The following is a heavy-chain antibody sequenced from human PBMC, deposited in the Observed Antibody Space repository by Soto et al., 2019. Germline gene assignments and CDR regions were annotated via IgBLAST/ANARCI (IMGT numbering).Heavy chain of an antibody. Sequence: GSLLVSCAASSVKFRDYAMSLVRQATGQELEWVSTISDSGDKAYFADSVKGRFTISRDNSKNRLDLQMNNLRAEDTAVYYCAKEDSPPINYSDSSDYYGGPIDFWGQAALVTVPS. V-gene: IGHV3-23*01. CDR3: AKEDSPPINYSDSSDYYGGPIDF. CDR1: SVKFRDYA. CDR2: ISDSGDKA. J-gene: IGHJ4*02. D-gene: IGHD3-22*01.